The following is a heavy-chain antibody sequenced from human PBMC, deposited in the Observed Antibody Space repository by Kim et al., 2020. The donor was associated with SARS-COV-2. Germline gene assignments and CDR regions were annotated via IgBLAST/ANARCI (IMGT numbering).Heavy chain of an antibody. CDR2: IYYSGST. CDR3: ARAGELFDYYYYYYGMDV. Sequence: SETLSLTCTVSGGSISSYYWSWIRQPPGKGLEWIGYIYYSGSTNYNPSLKSRVTISVDTSKNQFSLKLSSVTAADTAVYYCARAGELFDYYYYYYGMDVWGQGTTVTVSS. CDR1: GGSISSYY. V-gene: IGHV4-59*01. J-gene: IGHJ6*02. D-gene: IGHD3-10*01.